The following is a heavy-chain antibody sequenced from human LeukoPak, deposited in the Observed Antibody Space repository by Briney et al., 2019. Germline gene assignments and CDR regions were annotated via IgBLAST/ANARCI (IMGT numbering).Heavy chain of an antibody. J-gene: IGHJ4*02. Sequence: GGSLRLSCAASGFTFSGSAMHWVRQASGKGLEWVGRIRSKTNNYATAYAASVKDRFTISRDDSTITAYPQMNSLKTEDTAVYYCVRHAASGGSGVDHWGQGTLVTVSS. D-gene: IGHD3-10*01. CDR2: IRSKTNNYAT. CDR1: GFTFSGSA. V-gene: IGHV3-73*01. CDR3: VRHAASGGSGVDH.